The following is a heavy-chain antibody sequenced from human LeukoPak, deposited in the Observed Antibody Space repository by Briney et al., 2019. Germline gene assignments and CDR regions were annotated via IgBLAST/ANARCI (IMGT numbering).Heavy chain of an antibody. CDR1: GFTFSSYA. V-gene: IGHV3-30*18. CDR2: ISYDGSNK. Sequence: GGSLRLSCAASGFTFSSYAMSWVRQAPGKGLEWVAVISYDGSNKYYADSVKGRFTISRDNSKNTLYLQMNSLRAEDTAVYYCAKDGRRYYYDSSGYYYVDYWGQGTLVTVSS. J-gene: IGHJ4*02. D-gene: IGHD3-22*01. CDR3: AKDGRRYYYDSSGYYYVDY.